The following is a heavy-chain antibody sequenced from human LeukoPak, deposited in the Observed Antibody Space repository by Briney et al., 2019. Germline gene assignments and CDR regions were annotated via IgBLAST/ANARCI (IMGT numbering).Heavy chain of an antibody. CDR2: INPNSGST. V-gene: IGHV1-2*02. CDR3: ARAIAVAAPFDY. Sequence: ASVKVSCKASGYTFTGYYMHWVRQAPGQGLEWMGWINPNSGSTNYAQKFQGRVTMTRDTSISTAYMELSRLRSDDTAVYYCARAIAVAAPFDYWGQGTLVTVSS. CDR1: GYTFTGYY. J-gene: IGHJ4*02. D-gene: IGHD6-19*01.